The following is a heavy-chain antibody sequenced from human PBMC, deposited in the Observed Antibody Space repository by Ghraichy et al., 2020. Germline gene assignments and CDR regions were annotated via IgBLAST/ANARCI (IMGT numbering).Heavy chain of an antibody. CDR2: INPNSGGT. D-gene: IGHD2-15*01. Sequence: ASVKVSCKASGYTFTGYYMHWVRQAPGQGLEWMGWINPNSGGTNYAQKFQGWVTMTRDTSISTAYMELSRLRSDDTAVYYCARVRAPDASDSVVAAYYGMDVWGQGTTVTVSS. V-gene: IGHV1-2*04. CDR3: ARVRAPDASDSVVAAYYGMDV. CDR1: GYTFTGYY. J-gene: IGHJ6*02.